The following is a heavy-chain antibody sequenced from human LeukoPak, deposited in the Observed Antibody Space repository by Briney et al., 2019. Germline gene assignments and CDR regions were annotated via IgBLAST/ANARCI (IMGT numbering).Heavy chain of an antibody. CDR2: ISSSSSYR. Sequence: GGSLRLSCAASGFTFSSYSMNWVRQAPGKGLEWVSSISSSSSYRYYADSVKGRFTISRDNAKNSLYLQMNSLRAEDTAVYYCARDVGSGYDPYYYGMDVWGQGTTVTVSS. CDR3: ARDVGSGYDPYYYGMDV. D-gene: IGHD5-12*01. J-gene: IGHJ6*02. CDR1: GFTFSSYS. V-gene: IGHV3-21*01.